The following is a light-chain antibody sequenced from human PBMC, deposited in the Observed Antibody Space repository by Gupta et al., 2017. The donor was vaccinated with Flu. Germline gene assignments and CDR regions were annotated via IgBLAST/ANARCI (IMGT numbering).Light chain of an antibody. CDR2: AAS. CDR1: QSISAY. J-gene: IGKJ3*01. CDR3: QQSYNTPRT. V-gene: IGKV1-39*01. Sequence: PSSLSASVGDRVTITCRASQSISAYLNWYQQKPGRAPELLIYAASSLEIGVPSRFSGSGSGTDFTLTISSLQPEDFATYYCQQSYNTPRTFGPGTIVDIK.